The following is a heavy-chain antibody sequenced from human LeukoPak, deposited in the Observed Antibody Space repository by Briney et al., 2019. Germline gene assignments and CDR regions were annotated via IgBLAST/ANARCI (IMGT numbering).Heavy chain of an antibody. Sequence: PGGSLRLSCAASGFTFSNDAMHWVRQAPGKGLEWVAVISYDGSNDYFADSVKGRFTISRDNSKNTLYLQMNSLRAEDTAVYYCARDRNGMDVWGQGTTVTVSS. V-gene: IGHV3-30-3*01. J-gene: IGHJ6*02. CDR3: ARDRNGMDV. CDR1: GFTFSNDA. CDR2: ISYDGSND.